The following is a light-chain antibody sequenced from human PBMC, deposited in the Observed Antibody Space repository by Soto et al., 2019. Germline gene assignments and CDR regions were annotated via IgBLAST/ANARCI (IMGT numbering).Light chain of an antibody. CDR2: AAS. Sequence: DIPMTQSPSSLSASVGDRVTISCRASQSISSYLNWYQQKPGKAPKLLIYAASSLQSGVPSRFSGSGSGTEFTLTISSLQPEDFATYYCHQSYRTPITFGQGTRLEIK. V-gene: IGKV1-39*01. J-gene: IGKJ5*01. CDR1: QSISSY. CDR3: HQSYRTPIT.